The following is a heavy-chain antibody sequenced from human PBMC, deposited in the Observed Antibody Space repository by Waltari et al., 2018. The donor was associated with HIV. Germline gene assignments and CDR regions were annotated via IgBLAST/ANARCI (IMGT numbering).Heavy chain of an antibody. J-gene: IGHJ6*02. CDR1: GGAFSGYY. CDR2: INHSGSI. V-gene: IGHV4-34*01. D-gene: IGHD7-27*01. CDR3: ARGSWGSGMDV. Sequence: QVRPQQWGAGLLKPSETLSPSCAVSGGAFSGYYWSWTRQFPGKGLECIGEINHSGSINYNPSLKSRVIISVDRYKNQFSLKLTSVTAADTAVYYCARGSWGSGMDVWGLGTTVIVSS.